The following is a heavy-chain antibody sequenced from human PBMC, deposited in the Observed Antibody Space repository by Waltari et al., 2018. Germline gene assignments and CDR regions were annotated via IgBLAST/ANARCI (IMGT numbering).Heavy chain of an antibody. J-gene: IGHJ6*02. CDR3: ARDPYCRSTSCFYYYYYGMDV. CDR2: IKQDGSEK. CDR1: GFTFSSYW. V-gene: IGHV3-7*01. D-gene: IGHD2-2*01. Sequence: EVQLVESGGGLVQPGGSLRLSCAASGFTFSSYWMSWVRQAPGKGLEWVANIKQDGSEKYYGDAVKGRFTISRDNAKNSLYLQMNSLRAEETAVYYCARDPYCRSTSCFYYYYYGMDVWGQGTTVTVSS.